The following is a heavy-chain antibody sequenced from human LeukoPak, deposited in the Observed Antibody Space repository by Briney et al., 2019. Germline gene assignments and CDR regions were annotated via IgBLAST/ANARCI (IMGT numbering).Heavy chain of an antibody. D-gene: IGHD2-2*01. Sequence: ETLSLTCTVSGGSISSYYWSWIRQPPGKGLEWIGYIYYSGSTNYNPSLKSRVTISVDTSKNQFSLKLSSVTAADTAVYYCARRLDIVVVPAAAGDAFDIWGQGTMVTVSS. CDR2: IYYSGST. CDR3: ARRLDIVVVPAAAGDAFDI. V-gene: IGHV4-59*08. CDR1: GGSISSYY. J-gene: IGHJ3*02.